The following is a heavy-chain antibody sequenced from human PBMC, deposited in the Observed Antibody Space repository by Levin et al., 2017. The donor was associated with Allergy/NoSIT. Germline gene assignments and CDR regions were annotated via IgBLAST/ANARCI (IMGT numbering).Heavy chain of an antibody. V-gene: IGHV3-23*01. CDR2: ISGSGGST. CDR1: GFTFSSYA. CDR3: AKDQASSGWYRNFDY. J-gene: IGHJ4*02. D-gene: IGHD6-19*01. Sequence: GESLKISCAASGFTFSSYAMSWVRQAPGKGLEWVSAISGSGGSTYYADSVKGRFTISRDNSKNTLYLQMNSLRAEDTAVYYCAKDQASSGWYRNFDYWGQGTLVTVSS.